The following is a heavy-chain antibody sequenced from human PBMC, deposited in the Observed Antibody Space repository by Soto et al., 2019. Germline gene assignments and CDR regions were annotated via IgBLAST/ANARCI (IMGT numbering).Heavy chain of an antibody. D-gene: IGHD5-18*01. Sequence: GGSLRLSCAASGFTFTNYWMLWVRQAPGKGLVWVSRIHTDGISTTYADSVKGRFTISRDNAKNTLYLQMNSLRAEDTAVYYCARGYFYGSIDYWGQGALVTVSS. V-gene: IGHV3-74*01. CDR3: ARGYFYGSIDY. CDR2: IHTDGIST. CDR1: GFTFTNYW. J-gene: IGHJ4*02.